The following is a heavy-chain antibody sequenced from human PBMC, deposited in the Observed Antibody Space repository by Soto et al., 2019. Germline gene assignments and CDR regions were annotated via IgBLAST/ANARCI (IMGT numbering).Heavy chain of an antibody. Sequence: QVQLVESGGGVVQPGRSLRLSCAASGFTFSSYGMHWVRQAPGKGLEWVAVIWYDGSNKYYADSVKGRFTISRDNSKNTMYLQMNSLRAEDTAVYYCARVPGSGTRGGMDVWGQGTTVTVSS. CDR3: ARVPGSGTRGGMDV. CDR2: IWYDGSNK. D-gene: IGHD3-10*01. J-gene: IGHJ6*02. V-gene: IGHV3-33*01. CDR1: GFTFSSYG.